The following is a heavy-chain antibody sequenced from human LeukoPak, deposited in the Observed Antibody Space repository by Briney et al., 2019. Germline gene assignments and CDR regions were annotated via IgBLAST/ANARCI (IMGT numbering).Heavy chain of an antibody. Sequence: GGSLRLSCAASGFTFSSHRMSWVRQAPGKGLELVTNIKKDGSEKYYVDSVKGRFTISRDNAKTSLYLQMNSLRAEDTAVYYCARDLSGVTGYTYGRGIDYWGQGTLVTVSS. J-gene: IGHJ4*02. D-gene: IGHD5-18*01. CDR1: GFTFSSHR. CDR2: IKKDGSEK. V-gene: IGHV3-7*01. CDR3: ARDLSGVTGYTYGRGIDY.